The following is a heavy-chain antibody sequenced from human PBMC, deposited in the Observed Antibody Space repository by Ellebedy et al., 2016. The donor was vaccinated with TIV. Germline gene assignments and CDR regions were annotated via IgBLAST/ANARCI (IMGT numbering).Heavy chain of an antibody. CDR2: INPNSGGT. Sequence: ASVKVSCXASGYTFTGYYMHWVRQAPGQGLEWMGWINPNSGGTNYAQKFQGWVTMTRDTSISTAYMELSRLRSDDTAVYYCARTMYGGNSGSFDYWGQGTLVTVSS. V-gene: IGHV1-2*04. D-gene: IGHD4-23*01. J-gene: IGHJ4*02. CDR3: ARTMYGGNSGSFDY. CDR1: GYTFTGYY.